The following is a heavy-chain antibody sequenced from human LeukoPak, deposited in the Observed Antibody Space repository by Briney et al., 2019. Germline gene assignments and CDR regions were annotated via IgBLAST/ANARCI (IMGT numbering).Heavy chain of an antibody. CDR1: GFTFSSYG. J-gene: IGHJ4*02. Sequence: PGGSLRLSCAASGFTFSSYGMSWVRQAPGKGLEWVAFIRYDGSNKYYADSVKGRFTISRDNSKNTLYLQMNSLRAEDTAVYYCAKATIEIDYWGQGTLVTVSS. CDR2: IRYDGSNK. D-gene: IGHD5-12*01. V-gene: IGHV3-30*02. CDR3: AKATIEIDY.